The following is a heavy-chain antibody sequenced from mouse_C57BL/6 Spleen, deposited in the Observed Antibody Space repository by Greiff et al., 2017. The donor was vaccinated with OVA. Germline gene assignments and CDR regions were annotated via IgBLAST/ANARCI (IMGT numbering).Heavy chain of an antibody. CDR2: IYPGDGDT. Sequence: VQLQESGAELVKPGASVKISCKASGYAFSSYWMNWVKQRPGKGLEWIGQIYPGDGDTNYNGKFKGKATLTADKSSSTAYMQLSSLTSEDSAVYFCAREGDGSPFAYWGQGTLVTVSA. CDR1: GYAFSSYW. J-gene: IGHJ3*01. CDR3: AREGDGSPFAY. V-gene: IGHV1-80*01. D-gene: IGHD2-3*01.